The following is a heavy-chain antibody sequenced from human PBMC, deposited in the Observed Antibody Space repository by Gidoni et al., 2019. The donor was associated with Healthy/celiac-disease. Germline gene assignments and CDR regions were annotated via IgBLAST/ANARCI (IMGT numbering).Heavy chain of an antibody. V-gene: IGHV4-31*03. CDR3: ARSHDYGGNAAYYFDY. J-gene: IGHJ4*02. CDR2: IYDSGST. D-gene: IGHD4-17*01. Sequence: HGQLQESGPGLVKPSQTLSLTCTVSGASISSGGYYWSWIRQHPGKGLEWIGYIYDSGSTYYNPSLKSRVTISVDTSKSQFSLKLSSVTAADTAVYYCARSHDYGGNAAYYFDYWGQGTLVTVSS. CDR1: GASISSGGYY.